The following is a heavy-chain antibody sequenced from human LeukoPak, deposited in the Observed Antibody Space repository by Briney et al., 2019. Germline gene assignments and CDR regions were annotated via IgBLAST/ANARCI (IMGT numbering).Heavy chain of an antibody. D-gene: IGHD3-10*01. J-gene: IGHJ2*01. CDR1: GYTLTELS. Sequence: AASVKVSCKVSGYTLTELSMHWVRQAPGKGLEWMGGFDPEDGETVYAQKFQGRVTMTEDTSTDTAYMELSSLRSDDTAVYYCARDLGITMVRGVNWYFDLWGRGTLVTVSS. CDR3: ARDLGITMVRGVNWYFDL. V-gene: IGHV1-24*01. CDR2: FDPEDGET.